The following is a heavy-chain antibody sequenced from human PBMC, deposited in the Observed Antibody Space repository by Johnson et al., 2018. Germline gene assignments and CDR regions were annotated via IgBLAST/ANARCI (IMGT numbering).Heavy chain of an antibody. CDR1: GGTFSSYT. V-gene: IGHV1-69*09. CDR2: IIPILGIA. Sequence: QVQLVQSGAEVKKPGSSVKVSRKASGGTFSSYTISWVRQAPGQGLEWMGRIIPILGIANYAQKFQGRVTITADKSTSTAYMELSSLRSEDTAVYYCASETYYYDSSGYYPYYYYYMDVWGKGTTVTVSS. D-gene: IGHD3-22*01. CDR3: ASETYYYDSSGYYPYYYYYMDV. J-gene: IGHJ6*03.